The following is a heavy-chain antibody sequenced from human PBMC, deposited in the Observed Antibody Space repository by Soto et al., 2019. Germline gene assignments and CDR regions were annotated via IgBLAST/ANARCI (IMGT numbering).Heavy chain of an antibody. J-gene: IGHJ4*02. CDR2: ISGSGGST. V-gene: IGHV3-23*01. Sequence: EVQLLESGGGLVQPGGSLRLSCAASGFTFSSYAMSWVRQAPGKGLEWVSAISGSGGSTYYADSVKGRFTISRDNSKNTLYLQRNSLRAEDTAVYYCAKDRWFGGEHEIFDYWGQGTLVTVSS. CDR3: AKDRWFGGEHEIFDY. CDR1: GFTFSSYA. D-gene: IGHD3-10*01.